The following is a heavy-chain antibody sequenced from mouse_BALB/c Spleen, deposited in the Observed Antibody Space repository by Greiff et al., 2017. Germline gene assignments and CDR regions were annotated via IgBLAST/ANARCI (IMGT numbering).Heavy chain of an antibody. CDR1: GYTFTSYW. CDR2: INPSNGRT. V-gene: IGHV1S81*02. J-gene: IGHJ4*01. CDR3: ARVTMDY. Sequence: QVQLKQPGAELVKPGASVKLSCKASGYTFTSYWMHWVKQRPGQGLEWIGEINPSNGRTNYNEKFKSKATLTVDKSSSTAYMQLSSLTSEDSAVYYCARVTMDYWGQGTSVTVSS. D-gene: IGHD2-12*01.